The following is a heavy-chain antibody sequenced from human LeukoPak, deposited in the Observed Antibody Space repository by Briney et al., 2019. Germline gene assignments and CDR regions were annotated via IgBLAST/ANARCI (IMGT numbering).Heavy chain of an antibody. Sequence: HPGGSLGLSCAASGFIVSSNYMNWVRQAPGKGLDWVSIIYSGGSTYYADSVKGRFTISRDNSKNTLYLQMNSLRAEDTAVYYCARDIVAGVAGTLNFDYWGQGTLVTVSS. D-gene: IGHD5-12*01. J-gene: IGHJ4*02. CDR2: IYSGGST. V-gene: IGHV3-53*01. CDR3: ARDIVAGVAGTLNFDY. CDR1: GFIVSSNY.